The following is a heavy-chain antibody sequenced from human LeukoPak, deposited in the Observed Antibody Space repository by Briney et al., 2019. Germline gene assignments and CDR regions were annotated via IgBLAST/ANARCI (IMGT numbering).Heavy chain of an antibody. CDR1: GGSISSYY. CDR2: IYYSGST. V-gene: IGHV4-59*01. CDR3: ARGYYGSGSYRLDP. J-gene: IGHJ5*02. D-gene: IGHD3-10*01. Sequence: SETLSLTCTVSGGSISSYYWSWIRQPPGKGLEWIGYIYYSGSTNYNPSLKSRVTISVDTSKNQFSLKLSSVTAADTAVYYCARGYYGSGSYRLDPWGQGTLVTVSS.